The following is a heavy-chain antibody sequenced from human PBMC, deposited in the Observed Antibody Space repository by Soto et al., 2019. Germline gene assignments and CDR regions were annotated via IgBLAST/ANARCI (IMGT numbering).Heavy chain of an antibody. CDR1: GFTVSSNY. Sequence: GSLRLSCAASGFTVSSNYMSWGRQAPGKGLEWVSVIYSGGSTYYADSVKGRFTISRDNSKNTLYLQMNSLRAEDTAVYYCARVSRYYDSSGYPYWYFDLWGRGTLVTVSS. J-gene: IGHJ2*01. D-gene: IGHD3-22*01. CDR2: IYSGGST. V-gene: IGHV3-53*01. CDR3: ARVSRYYDSSGYPYWYFDL.